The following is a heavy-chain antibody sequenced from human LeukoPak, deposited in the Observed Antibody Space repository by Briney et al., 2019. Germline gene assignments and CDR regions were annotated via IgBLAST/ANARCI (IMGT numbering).Heavy chain of an antibody. D-gene: IGHD5-18*01. V-gene: IGHV1-2*02. J-gene: IGHJ6*04. Sequence: ASVKVSCKASGYTFTGYYMHWVRQAPGQGLEWMGWINPNSGGTNYAQKFQGRVTMTRDTSISTAYMELSRLRSDDTAVYYCAREDATGYSYGSVDVWGKGTTVTISS. CDR1: GYTFTGYY. CDR3: AREDATGYSYGSVDV. CDR2: INPNSGGT.